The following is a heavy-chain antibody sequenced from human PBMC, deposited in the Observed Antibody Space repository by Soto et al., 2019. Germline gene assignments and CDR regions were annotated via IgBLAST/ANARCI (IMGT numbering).Heavy chain of an antibody. CDR1: GFTFSSYA. D-gene: IGHD6-13*01. Sequence: EVQLLESGGTFVQPGGSLRLSCAASGFTFSSYAMNWVRQAPGKGLEWVSTLSGTDGRTYYADSVQGRFTISRDNSKNTLYLQMNSLRAEDTAVYYCAKGWSSSWYEVVDYWGQGTLVTVSS. J-gene: IGHJ4*02. V-gene: IGHV3-23*01. CDR2: LSGTDGRT. CDR3: AKGWSSSWYEVVDY.